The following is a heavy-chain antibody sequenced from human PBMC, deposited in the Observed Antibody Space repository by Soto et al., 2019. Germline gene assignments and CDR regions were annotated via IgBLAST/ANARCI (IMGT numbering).Heavy chain of an antibody. CDR3: ASPAVNDLDADSSAFDI. V-gene: IGHV1-69*02. CDR1: GGTFSSQT. CDR2: VIPIIGEG. Sequence: QVQLVQSGAEVKEPGSSVKVSCKVSGGTFSSQTINWVRQVPGQGLEWMGSVIPIIGEGKYAQSFLGRVTITADRSTRTAKRELRSRRSEDRAVYYCASPAVNDLDADSSAFDIWGQGTMVTVSS. D-gene: IGHD1-1*01. J-gene: IGHJ3*02.